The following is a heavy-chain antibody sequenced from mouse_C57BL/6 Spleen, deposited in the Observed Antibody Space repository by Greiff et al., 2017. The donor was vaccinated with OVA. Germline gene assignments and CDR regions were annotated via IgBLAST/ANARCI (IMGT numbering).Heavy chain of an antibody. D-gene: IGHD2-3*01. J-gene: IGHJ2*01. V-gene: IGHV3-6*01. CDR3: AKVYDGYYHY. CDR2: ISYDGSN. CDR1: GYSITSGYY. Sequence: EVQLVESGPGLVKPSQSLSLTCSVTGYSITSGYYWNWIRQLPGNKLEWMGYISYDGSNNYNPSLKNRITITRDTSKNQFFLTLNSVTTEDTATYYCAKVYDGYYHYWGQGTTLTVSS.